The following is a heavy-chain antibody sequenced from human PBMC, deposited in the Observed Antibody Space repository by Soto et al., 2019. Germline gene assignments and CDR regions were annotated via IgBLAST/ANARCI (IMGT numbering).Heavy chain of an antibody. V-gene: IGHV4-30-4*01. D-gene: IGHD3-10*01. Sequence: SETLSLTCTVSGGSTNSGDYYWTWVRQPPGKGLEWIGNIFHSGSTYYTPSLQSRATISLDTSKNHFSLKLSSVTPADTAVYYCARDRYYGSGTYYNFYSGMDVWGQGTTVTVSS. CDR3: ARDRYYGSGTYYNFYSGMDV. J-gene: IGHJ6*02. CDR2: IFHSGST. CDR1: GGSTNSGDYY.